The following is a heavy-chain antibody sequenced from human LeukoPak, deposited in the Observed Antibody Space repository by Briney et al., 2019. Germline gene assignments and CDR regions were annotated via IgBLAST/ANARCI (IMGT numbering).Heavy chain of an antibody. CDR1: GFTFSSYW. Sequence: GGSLRLSCAASGFTFSSYWMSWVRQAPGKGLEWVANIKQDGSEKYYVESVKGRFTISRDNAKNSLYLQMNSLRAEDTAVYYCARAGNRLRSDIVVVPAATHHYYYYMDVWGKGTTVTVSS. V-gene: IGHV3-7*04. CDR2: IKQDGSEK. J-gene: IGHJ6*03. D-gene: IGHD2-2*01. CDR3: ARAGNRLRSDIVVVPAATHHYYYYMDV.